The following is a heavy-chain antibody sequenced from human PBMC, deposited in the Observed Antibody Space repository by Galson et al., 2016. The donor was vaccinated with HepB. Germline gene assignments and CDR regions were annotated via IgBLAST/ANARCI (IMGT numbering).Heavy chain of an antibody. Sequence: LRLSCAASGFTFSSYGIHWVRQAPGKGLEWVALISYDGSNKYYADSVKGRITISRDTSKNTVYLQMNSLRGEDTGVYYCARDKGTSVWYKDYWGQGTLVTVSS. V-gene: IGHV3-30*03. CDR1: GFTFSSYG. D-gene: IGHD1-1*01. CDR2: ISYDGSNK. CDR3: ARDKGTSVWYKDY. J-gene: IGHJ4*02.